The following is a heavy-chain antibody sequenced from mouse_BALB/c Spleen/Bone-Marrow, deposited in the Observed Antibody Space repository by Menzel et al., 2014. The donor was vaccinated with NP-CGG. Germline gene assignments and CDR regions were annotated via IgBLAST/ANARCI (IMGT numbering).Heavy chain of an antibody. J-gene: IGHJ2*01. Sequence: QVQLQKSGAELVRPGSSVKISCKASGYAFSSYWTNWVKQRPGKGLEWIGQIYPGDGDTNYNGKFKGKATLTADNSSRTAYMQLSGLTSEDSAVYFCARGRVWYLDYWRQGTTPAVSS. D-gene: IGHD2-10*02. CDR1: GYAFSSYW. V-gene: IGHV1-80*01. CDR2: IYPGDGDT. CDR3: ARGRVWYLDY.